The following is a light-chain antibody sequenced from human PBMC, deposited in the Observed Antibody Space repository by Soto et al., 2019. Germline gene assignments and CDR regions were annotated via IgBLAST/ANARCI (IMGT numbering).Light chain of an antibody. CDR1: QTVASNY. CDR2: GAS. V-gene: IGKV3-20*01. Sequence: ETVLTQSPGTLSLSPGERVTLSCRASQTVASNYFAWYQQRPGQAPRLLMNGASTRATGVPDRFSGSGSGTDFILTISRLEPEDFAGYYCQQYTNSRWTFGQGNKVDIK. CDR3: QQYTNSRWT. J-gene: IGKJ1*01.